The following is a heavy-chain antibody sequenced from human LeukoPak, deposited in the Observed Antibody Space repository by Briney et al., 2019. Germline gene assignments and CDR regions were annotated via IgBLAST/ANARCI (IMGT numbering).Heavy chain of an antibody. CDR2: ISAYNGNT. J-gene: IGHJ4*02. D-gene: IGHD3-10*01. CDR1: GYTFTSYG. CDR3: ARDPEWFGELSLDY. V-gene: IGHV1-18*01. Sequence: GASVKVSCKASGYTFTSYGISWVRQAPGQGLEWMGWISAYNGNTNYAQKLQGRVTMTIDTSTSTAYMELRSLRSVDTAVYYCARDPEWFGELSLDYWGQGTLVTVSS.